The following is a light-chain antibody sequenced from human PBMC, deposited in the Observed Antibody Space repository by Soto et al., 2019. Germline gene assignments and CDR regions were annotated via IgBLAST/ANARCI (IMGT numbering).Light chain of an antibody. CDR2: AAS. V-gene: IGKV1-9*01. Sequence: DIPLTQSPSFLSASVGDRVTITCRASRGISSHLAWYQHKPGKAPKLLIYAASTLQSGVPSRFSGSGSGTEFTLTISSLQPEDFATYYCQQVNSYPLTFGGGTKVEIK. J-gene: IGKJ4*01. CDR1: RGISSH. CDR3: QQVNSYPLT.